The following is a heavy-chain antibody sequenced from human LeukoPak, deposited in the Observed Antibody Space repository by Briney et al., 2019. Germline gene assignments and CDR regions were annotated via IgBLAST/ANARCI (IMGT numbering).Heavy chain of an antibody. CDR1: GYSISSGYY. Sequence: PSETLSLTCTVSGYSISSGYYWGWIRQPPGKGLEWIGSIYHSGNTYYNPSLKSRVTISVDTSKNQLSLKLTSVTAADTAVYYCAKEVVGPWGQGTLVTVSS. CDR3: AKEVVGP. CDR2: IYHSGNT. V-gene: IGHV4-38-2*02. D-gene: IGHD1-26*01. J-gene: IGHJ5*02.